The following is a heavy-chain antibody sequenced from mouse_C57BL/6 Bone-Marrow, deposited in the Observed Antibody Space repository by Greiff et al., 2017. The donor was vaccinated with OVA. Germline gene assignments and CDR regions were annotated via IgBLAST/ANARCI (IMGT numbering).Heavy chain of an antibody. CDR2: IWSGGST. V-gene: IGHV2-4*01. Sequence: QVQLQQSGPGLVQPSQSLSITCTVSGFSLTSYGVHWVRQPPGKGLEWLGVIWSGGSTDYNAAFISRLSISKDTSKSQVFFKMHSLQADDTAIYDCAKTGFITTVVATLDWYFDVWGTGTTVTVSS. D-gene: IGHD1-1*01. CDR3: AKTGFITTVVATLDWYFDV. CDR1: GFSLTSYG. J-gene: IGHJ1*03.